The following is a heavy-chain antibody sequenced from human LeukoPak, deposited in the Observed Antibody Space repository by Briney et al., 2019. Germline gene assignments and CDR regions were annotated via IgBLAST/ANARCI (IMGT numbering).Heavy chain of an antibody. J-gene: IGHJ2*01. CDR1: GGSISSSSYY. V-gene: IGHV4-39*07. CDR3: ARDRGDWYFDL. CDR2: IYHSGST. Sequence: SETLSLTCTVSGGSISSSSYYWGWIRQPPGKGLEWIGSIYHSGSTYYNPSLKSRVTISVDTSKNQSSLKLSSVTAADTAVYYCARDRGDWYFDLWGRGTLVTVSS.